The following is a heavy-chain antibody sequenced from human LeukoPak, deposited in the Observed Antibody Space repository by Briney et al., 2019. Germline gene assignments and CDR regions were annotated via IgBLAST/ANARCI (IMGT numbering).Heavy chain of an antibody. CDR1: GFTFSSYA. V-gene: IGHV3-23*01. J-gene: IGHJ4*02. CDR2: ISGSGDNT. D-gene: IGHD3-22*01. Sequence: GGSLRLSCAAYGFTFSSYAMSWVRQAPGKGLEWVSGISGSGDNTYYADSVKGRFTISRDNSKNTLYVQVNSLGTEDTAAYYCAKGSYYDSSGSFYFDYWGQGTLVTVSS. CDR3: AKGSYYDSSGSFYFDY.